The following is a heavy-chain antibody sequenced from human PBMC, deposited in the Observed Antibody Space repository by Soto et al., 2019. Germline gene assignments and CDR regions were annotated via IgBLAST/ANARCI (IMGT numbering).Heavy chain of an antibody. CDR2: INHSGST. D-gene: IGHD1-26*01. J-gene: IGHJ4*02. CDR3: ARVVGTRYYFDY. CDR1: GGSFSGYY. Sequence: QVQLQQWGAGLLKASETLSLTCAVYGGSFSGYYWSWIRQPPGKGLEWIGEINHSGSTNYNPSLKSRVTISVDTSKNQFSLKLSSVTAADTAVYYCARVVGTRYYFDYWGQGTLVTVSS. V-gene: IGHV4-34*01.